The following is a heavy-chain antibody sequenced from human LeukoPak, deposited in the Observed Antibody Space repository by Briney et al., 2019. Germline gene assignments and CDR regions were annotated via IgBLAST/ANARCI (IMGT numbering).Heavy chain of an antibody. CDR2: IYSGGST. CDR1: GFTVSSNY. CDR3: ARXQRFLEWLFDY. Sequence: GGSLRLSCAASGFTVSSNYMSWVRQAPGKGLEWVSVIYSGGSTYYADSVKGRFTISRDNSKNTLYLQMNSLRAEDTAVYYCARXQRFLEWLFDYWGQGTLVTVS. J-gene: IGHJ4*02. V-gene: IGHV3-66*01. D-gene: IGHD3-3*01.